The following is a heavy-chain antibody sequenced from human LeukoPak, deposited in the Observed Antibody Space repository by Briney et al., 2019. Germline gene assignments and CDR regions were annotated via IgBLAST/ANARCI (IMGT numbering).Heavy chain of an antibody. CDR3: ARDRVDYDILTEGAFDI. CDR2: ISSSSSTI. Sequence: GGSLRLSCAASGFTFSSYWMSWVRQAPGKGLEWVSYISSSSSTIYYADSVKGRFTISRDNAKNSLYLQMNSLRAEDTAVYYCARDRVDYDILTEGAFDIWGQGTMVTVSS. V-gene: IGHV3-48*01. D-gene: IGHD3-9*01. CDR1: GFTFSSYW. J-gene: IGHJ3*02.